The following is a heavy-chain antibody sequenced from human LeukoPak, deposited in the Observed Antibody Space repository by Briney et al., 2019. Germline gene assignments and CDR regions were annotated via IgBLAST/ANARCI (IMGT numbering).Heavy chain of an antibody. J-gene: IGHJ4*02. CDR2: MHSSGST. CDR3: ARGGSYTMVKNY. V-gene: IGHV4-39*07. CDR1: GGSISSSSYY. Sequence: SETLSLTCTVSGGSISSSSYYWGWIRQPPGKGLEWIGSMHSSGSTYYNPSFKSRVTISVDTSKNQFSLKPTSVTAADTAVYYCARGGSYTMVKNYWGQGTLVTVSS. D-gene: IGHD1-26*01.